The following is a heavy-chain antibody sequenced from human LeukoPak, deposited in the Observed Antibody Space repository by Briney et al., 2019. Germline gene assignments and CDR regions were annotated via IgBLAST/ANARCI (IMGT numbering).Heavy chain of an antibody. D-gene: IGHD5-18*01. J-gene: IGHJ5*02. V-gene: IGHV4-59*08. CDR1: GGSISSYY. CDR2: IYYSGST. CDR3: ARRFVDTAMVDWFDP. Sequence: SETLSLTCTVSGGSISSYYWSWIRQPPGKGLEWIGYIYYSGSTNYNPSLKSRVTISVDTSTNQFSLKLSSVTAADTAVYYCARRFVDTAMVDWFDPWGQGTLVTVSS.